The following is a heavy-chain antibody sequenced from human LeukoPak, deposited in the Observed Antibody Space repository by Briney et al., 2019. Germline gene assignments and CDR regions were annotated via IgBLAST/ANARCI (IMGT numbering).Heavy chain of an antibody. Sequence: ASVKVSCKASGYAFTSYDINWVRQATGQGLEWMGIMNPSGGSTTNAQKFQGRVTVTRDTSTSTVYMELSSLTSEDTAVYYCARGSSYSNPPDYWGQGTLVTVSS. J-gene: IGHJ4*02. CDR3: ARGSSYSNPPDY. V-gene: IGHV1-46*01. CDR2: MNPSGGST. D-gene: IGHD4-11*01. CDR1: GYAFTSYD.